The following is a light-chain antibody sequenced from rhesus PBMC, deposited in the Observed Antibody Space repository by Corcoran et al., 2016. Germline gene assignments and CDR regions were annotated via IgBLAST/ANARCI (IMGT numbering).Light chain of an antibody. CDR1: QEINNF. CDR2: YTS. V-gene: IGKV1-66*01. CDR3: QQYNSFPCS. J-gene: IGKJ2*01. Sequence: DIQMTQSPSSLSASVGDRVTITCRASQEINNFLSLYQQKPGRAPQPLIYYTSTLETGLPSRFSGSRSGTEFTLPINSLQPEDFATYSCQQYNSFPCSFGQGTKLEIK.